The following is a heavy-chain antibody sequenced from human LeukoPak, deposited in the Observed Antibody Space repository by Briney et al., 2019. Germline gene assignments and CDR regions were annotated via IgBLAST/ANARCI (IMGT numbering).Heavy chain of an antibody. J-gene: IGHJ3*02. Sequence: ASVKVSCKASGYTFTGYYMHWVRQAPGQGLEWMGWINPNSGGTNYAQKFQGRVTMTRDTSISTAYMELSRLRSDDTAVYYCAREKREVRKYSSRFYAFDIWGQGTMVTVSS. CDR1: GYTFTGYY. D-gene: IGHD6-13*01. CDR2: INPNSGGT. CDR3: AREKREVRKYSSRFYAFDI. V-gene: IGHV1-2*02.